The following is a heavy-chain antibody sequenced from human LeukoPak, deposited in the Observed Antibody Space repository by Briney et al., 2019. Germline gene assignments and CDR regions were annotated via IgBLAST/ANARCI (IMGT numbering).Heavy chain of an antibody. V-gene: IGHV4-59*12. Sequence: SETLSLTCTVSGGSISSYHWSWIRQPPGKGLEWTGYIYYSGSTNYNPSLKSRVTISVDTSKNQFSLKLSSVTAADTAVYYCARDRSSSSWYSHYFDYWGQGTLVTVSS. CDR3: ARDRSSSSWYSHYFDY. CDR1: GGSISSYH. CDR2: IYYSGST. D-gene: IGHD6-13*01. J-gene: IGHJ4*02.